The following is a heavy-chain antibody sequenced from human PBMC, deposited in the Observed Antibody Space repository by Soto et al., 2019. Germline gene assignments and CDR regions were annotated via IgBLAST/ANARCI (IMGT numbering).Heavy chain of an antibody. CDR2: INAGNGNT. CDR1: GYTFTSYA. D-gene: IGHD6-19*01. J-gene: IGHJ4*02. CDR3: ARDPDEAGIAVAGFFDY. Sequence: ASVKVSCKASGYTFTSYAMHWVRQAPGQRLEWMGWINAGNGNTKYSQKFQGRVTITRDTSASTAYMELSSLRSEDTAVYYCARDPDEAGIAVAGFFDYWGQGTLVTVSS. V-gene: IGHV1-3*01.